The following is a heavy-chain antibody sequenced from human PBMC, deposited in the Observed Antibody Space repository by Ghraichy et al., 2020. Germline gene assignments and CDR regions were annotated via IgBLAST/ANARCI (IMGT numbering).Heavy chain of an antibody. Sequence: SETLSLTCTVSGGSISSTNYYWAWVRQPPGKGLEYIGSLYYSGTTYYTPSLESRLTVSVDTSKNQFSLKLTSVTAADTAVYYCATLSTSSSEGLAYWGQGTLVTVSS. V-gene: IGHV4-39*01. J-gene: IGHJ4*02. CDR1: GGSISSTNYY. D-gene: IGHD6-13*01. CDR3: ATLSTSSSEGLAY. CDR2: LYYSGTT.